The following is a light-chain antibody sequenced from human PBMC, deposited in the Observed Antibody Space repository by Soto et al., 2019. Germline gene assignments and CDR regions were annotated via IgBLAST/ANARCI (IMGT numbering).Light chain of an antibody. CDR2: AAS. V-gene: IGKV1-9*01. CDR3: QQLNSYPPLT. J-gene: IGKJ4*01. Sequence: DIQLTQSPSFLSASVGDRVTITCRASQGISSYLAWYQQKPGKAPKLLIYAASTLQSGVPSRFSGSGSGTEFSLPISSLQPEEVATYYCQQLNSYPPLTFGGGNKVEIK. CDR1: QGISSY.